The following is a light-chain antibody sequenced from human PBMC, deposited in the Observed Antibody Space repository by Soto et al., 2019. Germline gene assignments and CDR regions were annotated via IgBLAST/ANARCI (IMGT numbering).Light chain of an antibody. CDR2: DAS. Sequence: DIQMTHSPSTLSASVGDRVSITCRSSQSISSWLAWYQQKPGKAPKLLIYDASSLESGVPSRFSGSGSGTEFTLTISSLQPDDFATYYCQQYNSYSPLTFGGGTKVDIK. CDR1: QSISSW. CDR3: QQYNSYSPLT. V-gene: IGKV1-5*01. J-gene: IGKJ4*01.